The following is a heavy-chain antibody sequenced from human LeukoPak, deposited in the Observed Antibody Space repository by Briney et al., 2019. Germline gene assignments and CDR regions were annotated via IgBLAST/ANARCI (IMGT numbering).Heavy chain of an antibody. D-gene: IGHD3-10*01. CDR3: ARDFSIRMVRGVIYNWFDP. V-gene: IGHV3-7*03. CDR2: IKQDGSEK. Sequence: GGSLRLSCAASGFTFSSYWMSWVRQAPGKGLEWVAHIKQDGSEKYYVDSVKGRFTISRDNAKNSLYLQMNSLRAEDTAVYYCARDFSIRMVRGVIYNWFDPWGQGTLVTVSS. J-gene: IGHJ5*02. CDR1: GFTFSSYW.